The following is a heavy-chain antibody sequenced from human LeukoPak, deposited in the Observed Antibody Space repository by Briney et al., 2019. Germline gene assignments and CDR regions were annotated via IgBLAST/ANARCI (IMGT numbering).Heavy chain of an antibody. J-gene: IGHJ5*02. CDR2: IYTSGST. V-gene: IGHV4-4*07. CDR3: ARVIVVPADAGLIWFDP. CDR1: GGSISSYY. D-gene: IGHD2-2*01. Sequence: PSETLSLTCTVSGGSISSYYWSWIRQPAGKGLEWIGRIYTSGSTNYNPSLKSRVTMSVDTSKNQFSLRLSSVTAADTAVYYCARVIVVPADAGLIWFDPWGQGTLVTVSS.